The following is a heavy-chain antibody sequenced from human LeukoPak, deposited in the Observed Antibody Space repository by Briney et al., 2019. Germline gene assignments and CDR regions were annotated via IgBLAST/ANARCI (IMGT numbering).Heavy chain of an antibody. V-gene: IGHV1-46*01. D-gene: IGHD4-17*01. J-gene: IGHJ4*02. CDR2: INPSGGST. Sequence: GASVKVSCKASGYTFTSYYMHWVRQAPGQGLEWMGIINPSGGSTSYAQKFQGRVTMTRDMSTSTVYMELSSLRSEDTAVYYCARAGWDTVSPPRHFDYWGQGTLVTVSS. CDR3: ARAGWDTVSPPRHFDY. CDR1: GYTFTSYY.